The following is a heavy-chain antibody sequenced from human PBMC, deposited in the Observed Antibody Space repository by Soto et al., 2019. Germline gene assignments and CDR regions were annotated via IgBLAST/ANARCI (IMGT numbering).Heavy chain of an antibody. J-gene: IGHJ6*02. CDR2: ISGSGGST. V-gene: IGHV3-23*01. Sequence: GGSLRLSCAASGFTFSSYAMSWVRQAPGKGLEWVSAISGSGGSTYYADSVKGRFTISRDNSKNTLYLQMNSLRAEDTAVYYCAKAGYYDSSGYTWAKNYYYYGMDVWGQGTTVTVSS. D-gene: IGHD3-22*01. CDR3: AKAGYYDSSGYTWAKNYYYYGMDV. CDR1: GFTFSSYA.